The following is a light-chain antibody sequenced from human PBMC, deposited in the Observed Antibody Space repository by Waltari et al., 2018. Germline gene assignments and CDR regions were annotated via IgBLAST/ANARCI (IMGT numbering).Light chain of an antibody. J-gene: IGLJ2*01. Sequence: QSALTQPASVSGSPGQSITLSCTGTSSDVGRYNYVSWFQHHPGKAPKLIIYEVSNRPSGVFDRFSGSKSGNTASLTISGLQAEDEADYYCSSYTDRGTNTVIFGGGTKLTVL. CDR3: SSYTDRGTNTVI. CDR1: SSDVGRYNY. V-gene: IGLV2-14*01. CDR2: EVS.